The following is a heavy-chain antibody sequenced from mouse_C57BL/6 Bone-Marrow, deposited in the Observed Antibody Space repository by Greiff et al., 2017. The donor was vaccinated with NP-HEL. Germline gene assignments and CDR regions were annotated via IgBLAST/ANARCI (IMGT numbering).Heavy chain of an antibody. V-gene: IGHV1-18*01. CDR1: GYTFTDYN. CDR3: ARPSTVVRDYAMDY. CDR2: INPNNGGT. J-gene: IGHJ4*01. D-gene: IGHD1-1*01. Sequence: VQLQQSGPELVKPGASVKIPCKASGYTFTDYNMDWVKQSHGKSLEWIGDINPNNGGTIYNQKFKGKATLTVDKSSSTAYMELRSLTSEDTAVYYCARPSTVVRDYAMDYWGQGTSVTVSS.